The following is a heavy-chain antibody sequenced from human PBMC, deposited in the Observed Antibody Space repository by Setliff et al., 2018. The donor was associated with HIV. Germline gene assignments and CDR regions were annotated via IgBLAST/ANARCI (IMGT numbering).Heavy chain of an antibody. D-gene: IGHD1-1*01. J-gene: IGHJ4*02. Sequence: PGGSLRLSCAASGFPFSAYIMNWVRQAPGKGLEWISYNSGSSTTIYYADSVKGRFIISRDNAKNSLYLQMNSLRAEDTAVYYCAKVATWTGTTYYFESWGQGTLVTVSS. V-gene: IGHV3-48*01. CDR2: NSGSSTTI. CDR3: AKVATWTGTTYYFES. CDR1: GFPFSAYI.